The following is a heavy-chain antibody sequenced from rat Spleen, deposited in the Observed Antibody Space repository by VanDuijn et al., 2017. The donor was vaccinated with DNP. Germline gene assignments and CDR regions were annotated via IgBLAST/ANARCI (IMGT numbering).Heavy chain of an antibody. D-gene: IGHD1-8*01. V-gene: IGHV3-1*01. CDR2: ISYSGST. Sequence: EVQLQESGRGLVKPSEAISLKCSVTGCSIFGDYWGWIRKFATNEMEWIGHISYSGSTGYNPSLKSRFSSTRDTSKNQFFLQLNSVTTEDTATYYCASSSYCSYRWFAYWGQGTLVTVSS. J-gene: IGHJ3*01. CDR1: GCSIFGDY. CDR3: ASSSYCSYRWFAY.